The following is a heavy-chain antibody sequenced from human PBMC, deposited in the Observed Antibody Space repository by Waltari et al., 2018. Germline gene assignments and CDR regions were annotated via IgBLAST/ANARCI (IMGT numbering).Heavy chain of an antibody. V-gene: IGHV4-39*07. D-gene: IGHD3-10*01. CDR1: GGSISSSSYY. CDR2: IYYSGGT. J-gene: IGHJ4*02. Sequence: QLQLQESGPGLVKPSETLSLTCTVSGGSISSSSYYWGWIRQPPGKGLEWIGSIYYSGGTYYNPSLKSRVTISVDTSKNQFSLKLSSVTAADTAVYYCARGFNAMVQGPTRPTPLFFDYWGQGTLVTVSS. CDR3: ARGFNAMVQGPTRPTPLFFDY.